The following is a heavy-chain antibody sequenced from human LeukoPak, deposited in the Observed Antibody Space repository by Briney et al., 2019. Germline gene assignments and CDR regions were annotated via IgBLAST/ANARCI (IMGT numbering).Heavy chain of an antibody. D-gene: IGHD3-16*01. CDR1: GSAFTFGNFG. Sequence: GGSLRLSCEAPGSAFTFGNFGISWGRPAAGKGLEWLSGITGSGYYAYYADSVTGRFTISRDNSMNTVYMQMNSLGAEDTAVYYCAKDGSWGDYYFYFYMDVWGKGTTVTVSS. CDR3: AKDGSWGDYYFYFYMDV. J-gene: IGHJ6*03. CDR2: ITGSGYYA. V-gene: IGHV3-23*01.